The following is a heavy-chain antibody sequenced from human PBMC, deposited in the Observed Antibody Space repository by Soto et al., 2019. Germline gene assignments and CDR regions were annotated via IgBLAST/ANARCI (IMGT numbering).Heavy chain of an antibody. V-gene: IGHV4-34*01. CDR2: NNHSGST. CDR1: GGSFRGYY. D-gene: IGHD3-3*01. CDR3: ARVTIFGVAINWFDP. Sequence: PSETLSLTCAGYGGSFRGYYWSCIRQPPGKGLEWMGGNNHSGSTNYNPSLKRRVTISVDTSKTQFSLKLSSVTAADTAVYYCARVTIFGVAINWFDPWGQGTLVTVSS. J-gene: IGHJ5*02.